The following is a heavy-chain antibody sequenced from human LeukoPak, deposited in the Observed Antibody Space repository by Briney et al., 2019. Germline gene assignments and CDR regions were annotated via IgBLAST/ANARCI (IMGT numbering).Heavy chain of an antibody. J-gene: IGHJ3*02. Sequence: SETLSLTCTVSGGSISSSSYHWGWIRQPPGKGLEWIGKIFYTGSAYNKPSLKSRVTISVDTSKNQFSLKLSSVTAADTAVYYCARPLARGSSGAFDIWGQGTMVTVSS. V-gene: IGHV4-39*01. CDR2: IFYTGSA. CDR3: ARPLARGSSGAFDI. CDR1: GGSISSSSYH. D-gene: IGHD6-19*01.